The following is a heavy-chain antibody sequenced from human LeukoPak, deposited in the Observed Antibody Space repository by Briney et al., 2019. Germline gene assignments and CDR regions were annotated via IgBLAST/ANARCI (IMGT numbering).Heavy chain of an antibody. CDR1: GYTFTSYG. J-gene: IGHJ4*02. CDR3: AREGGYDSSGYYPSYFDY. Sequence: ASVKVSCKASGYTFTSYGISWVRQAPGQGLEWMGWISAYNGNTNYAQKLQGRVTMTTDTSTSTAYMELRSLRSDDTAVYYCAREGGYDSSGYYPSYFDYWGRGTLVTVSS. V-gene: IGHV1-18*04. CDR2: ISAYNGNT. D-gene: IGHD3-22*01.